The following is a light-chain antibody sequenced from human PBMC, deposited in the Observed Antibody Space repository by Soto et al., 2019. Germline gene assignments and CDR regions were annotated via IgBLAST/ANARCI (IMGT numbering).Light chain of an antibody. CDR3: SSYTSGTTFV. CDR1: SSDVGGYSY. Sequence: QSVLTQPASVSGSPGQSITISCTGTSSDVGGYSYVSWYQQHPGKVPKLMIYDVTNRPSGVSNRFSGSKSGNTASLTITGLQAEDEADYFCSSYTSGTTFVFGTRTKVTVL. CDR2: DVT. V-gene: IGLV2-14*03. J-gene: IGLJ1*01.